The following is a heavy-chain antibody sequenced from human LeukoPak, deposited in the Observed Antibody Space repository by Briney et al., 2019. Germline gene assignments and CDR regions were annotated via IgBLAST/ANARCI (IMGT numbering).Heavy chain of an antibody. CDR2: IRSKANSYAT. J-gene: IGHJ4*02. V-gene: IGHV3-73*01. CDR1: GFTFSGSA. D-gene: IGHD1-1*01. Sequence: GGSLTLSCAASGFTFSGSAMHWVRQASGKGLEWVGRIRSKANSYATAYAASVKGRFTISRDDSKNTAYLQMNSLKTEDTAVYYCTRTNNWNDGGNPFDYWGQGTLVTVSS. CDR3: TRTNNWNDGGNPFDY.